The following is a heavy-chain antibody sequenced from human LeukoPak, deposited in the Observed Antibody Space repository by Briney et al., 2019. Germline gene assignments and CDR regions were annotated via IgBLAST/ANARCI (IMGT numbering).Heavy chain of an antibody. V-gene: IGHV4-4*07. CDR1: GGSFSGYY. CDR3: ARDNGASGWSHQSFDY. D-gene: IGHD6-19*01. CDR2: ISTRENI. Sequence: SETLSLTCAVYGGSFSGYYWSWLRQPAGEGLEWLGRISTRENINHNPSLKSRVSMSLDTSKNQFSLDLSSVTAADTAVYFCARDNGASGWSHQSFDYWGQGILVTVSS. J-gene: IGHJ4*02.